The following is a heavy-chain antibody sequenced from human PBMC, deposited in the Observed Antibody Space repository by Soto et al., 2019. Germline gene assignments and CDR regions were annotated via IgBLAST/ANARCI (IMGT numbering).Heavy chain of an antibody. CDR1: GFTFSSYA. CDR2: ISYDGSNK. J-gene: IGHJ4*02. Sequence: GGSLRLSCAASGFTFSSYAMHWVRQAPGKGLEWVAVISYDGSNKYYADSVKGRFTISRDNSKNTLYLQMNSLRAEDTAVYYCAREGGGYSGYPLRPLYYFDYWGQGTLVTVSS. V-gene: IGHV3-30-3*01. D-gene: IGHD5-12*01. CDR3: AREGGGYSGYPLRPLYYFDY.